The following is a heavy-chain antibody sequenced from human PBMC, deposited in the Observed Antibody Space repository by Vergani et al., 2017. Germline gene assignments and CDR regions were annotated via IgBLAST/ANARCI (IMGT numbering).Heavy chain of an antibody. CDR1: GYTFTSYG. J-gene: IGHJ6*02. V-gene: IGHV7-4-1*02. CDR2: INTNTGNP. D-gene: IGHD3-10*01. Sequence: QVQLVQSGAEVKKPGASVKVSCKASGYTFTSYGISWVRQAPGQGLEWMGWINTNTGNPTYAQGFTGRFVFSLDTSVSTAYLQISSLKAEDTAVYYCARDFGSTTAWLVGYYGMDVWGQGTTVTVSS. CDR3: ARDFGSTTAWLVGYYGMDV.